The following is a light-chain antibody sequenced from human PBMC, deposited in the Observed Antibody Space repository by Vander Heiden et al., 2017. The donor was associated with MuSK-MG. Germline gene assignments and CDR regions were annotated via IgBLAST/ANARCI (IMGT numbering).Light chain of an antibody. CDR1: NSNIGAGYD. CDR3: QSFDTSLSAVV. J-gene: IGLJ2*01. V-gene: IGLV1-40*01. Sequence: QSVLTQPPSVSGAPGQRVTISCTGSNSNIGAGYDVHWHQFLPGTAPKLLICGNTNRPSGVPDRFSGSKSGTSASLVITGLQAEDEGEYYCQSFDTSLSAVVFGGGTKLTVL. CDR2: GNT.